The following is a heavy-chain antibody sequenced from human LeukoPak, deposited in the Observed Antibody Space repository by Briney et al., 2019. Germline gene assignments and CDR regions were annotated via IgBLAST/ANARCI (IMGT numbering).Heavy chain of an antibody. V-gene: IGHV4-59*01. CDR1: GGSISSYY. CDR3: ARDLGKLDAFDI. D-gene: IGHD4-23*01. J-gene: IGHJ3*02. CDR2: IYYSGST. Sequence: SGTLSLTCTVSGGSISSYYWSWIRQPPGKGLELIGYIYYSGSTNYNPSLKSRVTISVDASKNQFSLKLSSVTAADTAVYYCARDLGKLDAFDIWGQGTMVTVSS.